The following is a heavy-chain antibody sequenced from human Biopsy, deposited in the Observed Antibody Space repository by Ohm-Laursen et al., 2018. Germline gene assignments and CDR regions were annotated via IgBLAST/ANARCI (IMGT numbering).Heavy chain of an antibody. V-gene: IGHV1-46*01. CDR1: GYTFTTYY. Sequence: GASVKVSCNASGYTFTTYYIHWVRQAPGQGLEWMGIINPGGNSTAYTQNFQGRVTMTWDTSTTTVYVELSSLRSEDTAVYYCVLASFDYWGQGTLVTVSS. J-gene: IGHJ4*02. CDR2: INPGGNST. CDR3: VLASFDY.